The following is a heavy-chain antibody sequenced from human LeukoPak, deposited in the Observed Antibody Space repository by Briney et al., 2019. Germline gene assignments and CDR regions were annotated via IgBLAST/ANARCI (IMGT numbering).Heavy chain of an antibody. Sequence: SETLSLTCAVSGGSFSGYYWSWIRHPPGKGLEWIGEINHSGSTNYNPSLKSRVTISIDTSKNQFALKLSSVTAADRAVYYWARGVSMVRGIHWFDPWGQRTLVTVSS. D-gene: IGHD3-10*01. CDR1: GGSFSGYY. CDR3: ARGVSMVRGIHWFDP. CDR2: INHSGST. V-gene: IGHV4-34*01. J-gene: IGHJ5*02.